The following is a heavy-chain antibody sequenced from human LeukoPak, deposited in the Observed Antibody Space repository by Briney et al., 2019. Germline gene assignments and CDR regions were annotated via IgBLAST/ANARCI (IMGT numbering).Heavy chain of an antibody. V-gene: IGHV4-59*01. Sequence: PSETLSLTCTVSGGSISSNYWSWIRQPPGKGLEWIGDIYYSGSTNYNSSLESRVTISVDTSKNQFSLKLNSVTAADTAVYYCARVYYSSSYDYWYFDLWGRGTLVTVSS. CDR1: GGSISSNY. CDR2: IYYSGST. J-gene: IGHJ2*01. CDR3: ARVYYSSSYDYWYFDL. D-gene: IGHD6-13*01.